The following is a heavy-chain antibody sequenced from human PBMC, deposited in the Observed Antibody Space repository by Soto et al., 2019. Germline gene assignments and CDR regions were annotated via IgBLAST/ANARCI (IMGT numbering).Heavy chain of an antibody. CDR2: ISYSGST. Sequence: SETLSLTCTVSGGSMSSCYWTWLRQSPGRGLEWIGYISYSGSTYYNPSLKSRVTISADTSKNQFSLRMNSMIAADTAVYYCARADPDASVGYWGQGTLVTFSS. D-gene: IGHD2-15*01. J-gene: IGHJ4*02. CDR1: GGSMSSCY. V-gene: IGHV4-59*01. CDR3: ARADPDASVGY.